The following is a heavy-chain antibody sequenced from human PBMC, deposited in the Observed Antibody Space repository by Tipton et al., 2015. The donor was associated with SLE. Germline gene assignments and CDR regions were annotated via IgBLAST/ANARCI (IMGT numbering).Heavy chain of an antibody. V-gene: IGHV3-48*03. D-gene: IGHD3-22*01. Sequence: SLRLSCAASGFTFSSYEMNWVRQAPGKGLEWVSYISSSGSTIYYADSVKGRFTISRDNAKNSLYLQMNSLRAEDTAVYYCARDFVITMIVVDDYWGQGTMVTVSS. CDR2: ISSSGSTI. CDR3: ARDFVITMIVVDDY. CDR1: GFTFSSYE. J-gene: IGHJ4*02.